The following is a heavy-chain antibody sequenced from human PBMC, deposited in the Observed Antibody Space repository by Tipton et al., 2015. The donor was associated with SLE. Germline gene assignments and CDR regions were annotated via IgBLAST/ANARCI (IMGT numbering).Heavy chain of an antibody. V-gene: IGHV3-21*03. CDR3: ARLDYYDTSGYSYADAYDI. D-gene: IGHD3-22*01. CDR2: ISSASIYM. Sequence: SLRLSCEASGFIFNRYNMNWVRQAPGKGLEWVAAISSASIYMYYADSVKGRFTVSRDNAQNSLFLQMNSLRAEDTGVYYCARLDYYDTSGYSYADAYDIWGRGTMVIVSS. CDR1: GFIFNRYN. J-gene: IGHJ3*02.